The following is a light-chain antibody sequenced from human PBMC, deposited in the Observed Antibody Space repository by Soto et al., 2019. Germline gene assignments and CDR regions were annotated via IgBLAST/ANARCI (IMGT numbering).Light chain of an antibody. CDR3: QQSYSTPLT. CDR1: QTITSF. V-gene: IGKV1-39*01. CDR2: AAS. J-gene: IGKJ4*01. Sequence: DIQMTQSPSSLSASVGDRVTITCRASQTITSFLNWYQQKPGEAPKALIYAASNLQSGVPSRFXXXXXXXXXXXXXSSLQPEDSATYYCQQSYSTPLTFGGGTKVEIK.